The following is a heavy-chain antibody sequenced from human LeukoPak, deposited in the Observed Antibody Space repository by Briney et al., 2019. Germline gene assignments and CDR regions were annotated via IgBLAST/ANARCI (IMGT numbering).Heavy chain of an antibody. J-gene: IGHJ6*04. D-gene: IGHD3-10*01. V-gene: IGHV3-30*04. CDR1: GFTFSSYA. CDR3: ARDSPYYYGSGSCGYYYYGMDV. CDR2: ISYDGSNK. Sequence: PGRSLRLSCAASGFTFSSYAMHWVRQAPGKGLEWVAVISYDGSNKYYADSVKGRFTISRDNSKNTLYLQMNSLRAEDTAVYYCARDSPYYYGSGSCGYYYYGMDVWGKGTTVTVSS.